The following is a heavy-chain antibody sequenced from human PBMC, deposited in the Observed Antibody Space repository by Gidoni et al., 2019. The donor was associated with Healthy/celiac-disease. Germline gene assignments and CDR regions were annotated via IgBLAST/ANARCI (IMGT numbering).Heavy chain of an antibody. J-gene: IGHJ6*02. D-gene: IGHD6-25*01. V-gene: IGHV4-59*01. Sequence: QVQLQESGPGMVKPSETLSLTCTVSGGSISSYYWSWIRQPPGKGLAWIGYIYYSGSTNYNPSLKSRVTISVDTYKNQFSLKLSSVTAADTAVYYCARAGERYYYYYGMDVWGQGTTVTVSS. CDR2: IYYSGST. CDR3: ARAGERYYYYYGMDV. CDR1: GGSISSYY.